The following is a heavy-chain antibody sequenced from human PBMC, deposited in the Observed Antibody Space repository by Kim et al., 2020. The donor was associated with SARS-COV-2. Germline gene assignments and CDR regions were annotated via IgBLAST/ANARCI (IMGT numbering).Heavy chain of an antibody. Sequence: GGSLRLSCAASGFTFSSCAIHWVRQAPGKGLEWVAVISYDGSNKNYADSVKGRFTISRDNSKNTLYLQMNSLRAEDTALYYCARDPGSHLRGLTYSYYGMDFWGQGTTVTVSS. CDR3: ARDPGSHLRGLTYSYYGMDF. CDR2: ISYDGSNK. J-gene: IGHJ6*02. CDR1: GFTFSSCA. D-gene: IGHD3-10*01. V-gene: IGHV3-30-3*01.